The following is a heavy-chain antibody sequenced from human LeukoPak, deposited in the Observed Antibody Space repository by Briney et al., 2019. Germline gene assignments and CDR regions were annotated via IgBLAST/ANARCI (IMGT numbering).Heavy chain of an antibody. CDR3: VRLHYYGSSLPPL. D-gene: IGHD3-22*01. V-gene: IGHV4-39*01. Sequence: SENLSLTCTVSGGFISNSNYYWGWIRQPPGKGLDWIGSIYYTGRTYYNPSLNSRVTISVDASKNQFSLKLSSVTAADTASSYCVRLHYYGSSLPPLWGQGTLVIVSS. J-gene: IGHJ4*02. CDR2: IYYTGRT. CDR1: GGFISNSNYY.